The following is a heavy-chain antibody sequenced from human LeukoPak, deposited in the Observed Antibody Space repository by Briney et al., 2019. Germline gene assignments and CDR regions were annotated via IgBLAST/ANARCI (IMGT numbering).Heavy chain of an antibody. Sequence: SVKVSCKASGGTFSSYAISWVRQAPGQGLEWMGRIIPIFGTANYAQKFQGRDTITTDESTSTAYMELSSLRSEDTAVYYCARGVYSSSAVDYWGQRTLVTVSS. D-gene: IGHD6-6*01. CDR1: GGTFSSYA. CDR2: IIPIFGTA. V-gene: IGHV1-69*05. J-gene: IGHJ4*02. CDR3: ARGVYSSSAVDY.